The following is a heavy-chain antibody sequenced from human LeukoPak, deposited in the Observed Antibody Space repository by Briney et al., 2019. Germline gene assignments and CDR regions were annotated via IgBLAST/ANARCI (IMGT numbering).Heavy chain of an antibody. CDR1: GGSISGYY. CDR2: MYYSGST. J-gene: IGHJ4*02. D-gene: IGHD5-12*01. V-gene: IGHV4-59*01. Sequence: PSETLSLTCTVSGGSISGYYWNWIRQPPGKGLEWIGYMYYSGSTNYNPSLRSRVTLSVDTSKNQFSLKLSSVTAADTAVYYCARGSGYSGYFDYWGQGTLVTVSS. CDR3: ARGSGYSGYFDY.